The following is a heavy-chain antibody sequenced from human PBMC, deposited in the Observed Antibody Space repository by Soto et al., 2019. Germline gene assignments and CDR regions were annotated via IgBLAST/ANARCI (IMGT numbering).Heavy chain of an antibody. CDR3: AAPIVPAAILAHYYGMDV. Sequence: EVQLLESGGGLVQPGESLRLSCAASGFTFSNYAMNWVRQDTVKGLEWVSSISGGGGITNYAGSVKGQFTISRDNPKNTLFLQMRSLRADDAAVYDCAAPIVPAAILAHYYGMDVWGQGTTVTVSS. CDR1: GFTFSNYA. V-gene: IGHV3-23*01. J-gene: IGHJ6*02. CDR2: ISGGGGIT. D-gene: IGHD2-2*01.